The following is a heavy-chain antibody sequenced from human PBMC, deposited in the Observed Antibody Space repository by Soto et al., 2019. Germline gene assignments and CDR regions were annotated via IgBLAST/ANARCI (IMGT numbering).Heavy chain of an antibody. D-gene: IGHD6-13*01. Sequence: PSETLSLTCTVSGGSISSGAYYWSWIRQHPGKGLEWIGSFYYSGSAFYNPSLKSRLTISVDTSKNQLSLKVGSMTAADTAVYYCARDASSSWHYFDYWGQGIPVTVSS. CDR3: ARDASSSWHYFDY. CDR2: FYYSGSA. CDR1: GGSISSGAYY. V-gene: IGHV4-31*03. J-gene: IGHJ4*02.